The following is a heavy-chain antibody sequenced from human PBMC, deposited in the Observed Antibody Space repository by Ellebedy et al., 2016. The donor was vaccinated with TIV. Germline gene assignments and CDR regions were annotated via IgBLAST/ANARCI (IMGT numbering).Heavy chain of an antibody. V-gene: IGHV1-46*01. CDR2: INPSSGST. D-gene: IGHD2-15*01. J-gene: IGHJ4*02. CDR1: GYTFTTYY. Sequence: ASVKVSCKASGYTFTTYYIHWVRQAPGQGLEWMGIINPSSGSTGYAPKFQGRVSMTRDTSTSTVNMELSSLTSEDTAVYYCARDSCSGGSCYDYFDYWGQGTLVTVPS. CDR3: ARDSCSGGSCYDYFDY.